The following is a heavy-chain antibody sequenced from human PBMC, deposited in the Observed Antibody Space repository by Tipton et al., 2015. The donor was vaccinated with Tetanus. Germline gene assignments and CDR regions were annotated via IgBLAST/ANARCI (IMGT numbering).Heavy chain of an antibody. CDR3: ARDRGDYIYYGMDV. V-gene: IGHV1-2*02. D-gene: IGHD3-22*01. J-gene: IGHJ6*02. CDR2: IDPNSGGT. Sequence: QLVQSGAEVKKPGASVKVSCKASGYTFTGYYIYWVRQAPGQGLEWMGWIDPNSGGTVYAQKFQGRVTMTRDTSISTAYMELRSLRSDDTAVYYCARDRGDYIYYGMDVWGPGTTVTASS. CDR1: GYTFTGYY.